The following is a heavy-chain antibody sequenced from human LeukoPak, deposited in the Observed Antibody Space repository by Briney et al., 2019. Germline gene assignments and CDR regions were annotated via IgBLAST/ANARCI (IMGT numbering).Heavy chain of an antibody. CDR3: ARSITMVRGSYYYGMDV. CDR1: CGSFSGYY. D-gene: IGHD3-10*01. V-gene: IGHV4-34*01. Sequence: SETVSLTCAVYCGSFSGYYWSWIRQPAGKGREGIVEVNHSGSTNYNPSLKSRVTISVDTSKNQLSLKLSSVTAADTAAYYCARSITMVRGSYYYGMDVWGQGTTVTVSS. CDR2: VNHSGST. J-gene: IGHJ6*02.